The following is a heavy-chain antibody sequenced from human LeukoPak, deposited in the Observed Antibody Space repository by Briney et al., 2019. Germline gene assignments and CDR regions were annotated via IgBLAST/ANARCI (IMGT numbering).Heavy chain of an antibody. CDR1: GGSISSSSYY. J-gene: IGHJ4*02. CDR3: ARGGSSGWYYYFDY. CDR2: IYYSGST. Sequence: SETLSLTCTVSGGSISSSSYYWGWIRQPPGKGLEWIGSIYYSGSTYYNPSLKSRVTISVDTSKNQFSLKLSSVTAADTAVYYCARGGSSGWYYYFDYWGQGTLVTVSS. D-gene: IGHD6-19*01. V-gene: IGHV4-39*07.